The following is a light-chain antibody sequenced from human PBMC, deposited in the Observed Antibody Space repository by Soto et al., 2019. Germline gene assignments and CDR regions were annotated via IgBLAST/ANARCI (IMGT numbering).Light chain of an antibody. J-gene: IGLJ3*02. Sequence: QSVLTQPPSVSGAPGQRVTISCTGSSSNIGAGHDVHWYQQLPGTAPKLLMYGDSNRPSGVPDRFSGSKSGTSASLAITGLQAEEEAYYYCQASDSSLSGAVFGGGTKLTVL. CDR3: QASDSSLSGAV. V-gene: IGLV1-40*01. CDR1: SSNIGAGHD. CDR2: GDS.